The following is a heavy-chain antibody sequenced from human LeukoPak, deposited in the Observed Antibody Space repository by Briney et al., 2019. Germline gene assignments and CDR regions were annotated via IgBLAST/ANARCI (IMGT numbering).Heavy chain of an antibody. Sequence: PGGSLRLSCAASGFTFSNAWLTWVRQAPGKGLEWLGRIKSKTDGGTTDYAAPVKGRFTISRDDSKNTLSLQMNSLKTEDTAVYYCALGSYSGSYRSWFDPWGQGTLVTVSS. J-gene: IGHJ5*02. CDR3: ALGSYSGSYRSWFDP. V-gene: IGHV3-15*01. D-gene: IGHD1-26*01. CDR1: GFTFSNAW. CDR2: IKSKTDGGTT.